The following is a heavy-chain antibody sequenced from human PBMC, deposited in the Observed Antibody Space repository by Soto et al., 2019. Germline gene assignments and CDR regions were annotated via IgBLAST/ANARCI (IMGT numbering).Heavy chain of an antibody. V-gene: IGHV3-23*01. CDR1: GFTFSSYA. CDR2: ISGSGGST. J-gene: IGHJ6*02. Sequence: GGSLRLSCAASGFTFSSYAMSWVRQAPGKGLEWVSAISGSGGSTYYADSVKGRFTISRDNSKNTLYLQMNSLRAEDTAVYYFAKNKEIVLEWLFRYYYGMDVWGQGTTVTVSS. D-gene: IGHD3-3*01. CDR3: AKNKEIVLEWLFRYYYGMDV.